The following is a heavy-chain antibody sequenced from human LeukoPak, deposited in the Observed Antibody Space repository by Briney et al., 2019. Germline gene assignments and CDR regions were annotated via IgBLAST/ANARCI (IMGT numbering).Heavy chain of an antibody. V-gene: IGHV3-13*01. CDR3: ARGPPRGKYYYMDV. Sequence: GGSLRLSCAASGFAFSSFDMRWVRQPTGQGLEWVSTIGTASDAYYPGSVEGRFTLSRDNAKNSLYLQMNSLTAGDTAVYYCARGPPRGKYYYMDVWGKGTTVTVSS. CDR1: GFAFSSFD. J-gene: IGHJ6*03. CDR2: IGTASDA. D-gene: IGHD1-1*01.